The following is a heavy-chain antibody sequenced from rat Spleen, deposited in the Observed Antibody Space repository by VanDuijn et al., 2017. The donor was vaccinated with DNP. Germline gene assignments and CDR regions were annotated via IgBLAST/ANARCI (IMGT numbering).Heavy chain of an antibody. CDR1: GFTFSNYD. Sequence: EVKLVESGGGLVQPGRSLRLSCAASGFTFSNYDMAWVRQAPTKGLEWVAAINYDGSSTDYRDSVKGRFTISRDNAKSTLYLQMDSLRSEDTATYYCARPDYWGQGVMVTVSS. CDR3: ARPDY. CDR2: INYDGSST. V-gene: IGHV5-7*01. J-gene: IGHJ2*01.